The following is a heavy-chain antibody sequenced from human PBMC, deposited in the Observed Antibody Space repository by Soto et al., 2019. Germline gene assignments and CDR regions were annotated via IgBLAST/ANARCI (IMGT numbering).Heavy chain of an antibody. D-gene: IGHD3-22*01. CDR1: GFTFSSYA. J-gene: IGHJ5*02. CDR3: ARAGDSSNHYLLNWFDP. CDR2: ISYDGSNK. V-gene: IGHV3-30-3*01. Sequence: GGSLRLSCAASGFTFSSYAMHWVRQAPGKGLEWVAVISYDGSNKYYADSVKGRFTISRDNSKNTLYLQMNSLRAEDTAVYYCARAGDSSNHYLLNWFDPWGQGTLVTVSS.